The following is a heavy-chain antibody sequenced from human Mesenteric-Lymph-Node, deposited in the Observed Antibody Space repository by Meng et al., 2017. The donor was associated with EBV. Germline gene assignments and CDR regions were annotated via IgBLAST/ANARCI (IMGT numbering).Heavy chain of an antibody. CDR2: INDSGST. CDR1: GRSLSAYY. Sequence: LQQWGALLLKPSGHLYSPCAVYGRSLSAYYWSWIRQHPGKGLEWIGEINDSGSTNYNPSLKSRVTISLDTSNKHFSLKLSSVTAADAAVYYCARSYSNFQFFDSWGQGTLVTVSS. CDR3: ARSYSNFQFFDS. V-gene: IGHV4-34*01. D-gene: IGHD4-11*01. J-gene: IGHJ4*02.